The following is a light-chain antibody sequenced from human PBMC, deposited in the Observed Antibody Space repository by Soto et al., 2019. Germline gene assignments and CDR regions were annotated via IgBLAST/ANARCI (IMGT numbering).Light chain of an antibody. CDR1: QSVSSNY. Sequence: EIVLTQSPATLALSPGERATLSCGASQSVSSNYLAWYQQKGGLAPRLLIYAASTRAAGIPDRFSGSGSGTDFTLAISRLDPEDFAVYYCQQYGTSPYTFGQGTKLEIK. J-gene: IGKJ2*01. CDR2: AAS. V-gene: IGKV3D-20*01. CDR3: QQYGTSPYT.